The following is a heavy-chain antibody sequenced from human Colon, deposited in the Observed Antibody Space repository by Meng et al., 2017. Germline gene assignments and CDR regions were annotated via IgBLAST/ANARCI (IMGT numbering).Heavy chain of an antibody. CDR2: ISGFDGKT. V-gene: IGHV1-18*04. D-gene: IGHD3-9*01. CDR1: GYSFSNYG. Sequence: ASVKVSCKTSGYSFSNYGVGWVRQAPGQGLEWLGWISGFDGKTKHIQKLQDRVTFSTDTSTSTAYMELRGLRPDDTAVYYCARDPYGTLTGPYSLDIWGQGTRVTVSS. J-gene: IGHJ3*02. CDR3: ARDPYGTLTGPYSLDI.